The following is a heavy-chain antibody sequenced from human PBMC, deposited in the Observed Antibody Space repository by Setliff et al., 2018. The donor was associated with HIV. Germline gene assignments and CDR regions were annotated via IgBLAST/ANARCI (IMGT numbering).Heavy chain of an antibody. J-gene: IGHJ3*02. V-gene: IGHV1-18*01. CDR2: ISAYNGNT. CDR3: ARPSLYYGSGSDAFDI. CDR1: GYIFNSFG. D-gene: IGHD3-10*01. Sequence: ASVKVSCKASGYIFNSFGISWVRQAPGQGLEWMGWISAYNGNTKYAQKLQGRVTMTTDTSTSTGYMELRSLRSDDTAVYYCARPSLYYGSGSDAFDIWGQGTMVTVSS.